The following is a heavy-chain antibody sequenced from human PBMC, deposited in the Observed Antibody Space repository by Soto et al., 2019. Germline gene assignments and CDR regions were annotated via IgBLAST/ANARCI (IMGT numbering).Heavy chain of an antibody. CDR3: AKDGRRYYDILTGYAAYYFDY. CDR1: GFTFDDYA. CDR2: ISWNSGSI. V-gene: IGHV3-9*01. Sequence: EVQLVESGGGLVQPGRSLRLCCAASGFTFDDYAMHWVRQAPGKGLEWVSGISWNSGSIGYADSVKGRFTISRDNAKNSLYLQMNSLRAEDTALYYCAKDGRRYYDILTGYAAYYFDYWGQGTLVTVSS. D-gene: IGHD3-9*01. J-gene: IGHJ4*02.